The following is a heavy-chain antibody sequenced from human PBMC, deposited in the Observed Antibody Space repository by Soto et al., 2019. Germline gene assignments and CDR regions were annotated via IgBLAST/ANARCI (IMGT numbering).Heavy chain of an antibody. CDR1: GGSISGYY. V-gene: IGHV4-59*07. D-gene: IGHD6-13*01. J-gene: IGHJ6*02. CDR3: ARQQLLPLYYSLDV. Sequence: QVQLQESGPGLVKPSDTLSLTCTVSGGSISGYYWSWIRQAPGKGLEYIGYIYYRGRTNYNPSLKSRVTMSVDTSRNQFSLKVISVTAADTAVYYCARQQLLPLYYSLDVWGQGTSVTVSS. CDR2: IYYRGRT.